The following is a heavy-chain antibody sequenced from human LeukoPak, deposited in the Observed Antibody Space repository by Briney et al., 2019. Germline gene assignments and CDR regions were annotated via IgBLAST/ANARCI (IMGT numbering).Heavy chain of an antibody. J-gene: IGHJ4*02. D-gene: IGHD3-22*01. CDR3: AKTGLMRYYSDSSGYSHFDY. V-gene: IGHV3-30*18. CDR2: ISYDGSNK. CDR1: GFTFSSYG. Sequence: GRSLRLSCAASGFTFSSYGMHWVRQAPGKGLEWVAVISYDGSNKYYADSVKGRFTISRDNSKNTLYLQMNSLRAEDTAVYYCAKTGLMRYYSDSSGYSHFDYWGQGTLVTVSS.